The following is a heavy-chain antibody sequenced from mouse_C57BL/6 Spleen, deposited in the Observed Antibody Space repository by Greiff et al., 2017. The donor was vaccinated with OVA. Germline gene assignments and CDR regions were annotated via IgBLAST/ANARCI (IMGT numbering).Heavy chain of an antibody. CDR3: ARGGSSSLDV. Sequence: FTSYWMHWVKQRPGHGLEWIGEIDPSDSYTNYNQKFKGKSTLTVDKSSSTAYMQLSSLTSEDSAVYYCARGGSSSLDVWGTGTTVTVSS. CDR1: FTSYW. CDR2: IDPSDSYT. D-gene: IGHD1-1*01. J-gene: IGHJ1*03. V-gene: IGHV1-69*01.